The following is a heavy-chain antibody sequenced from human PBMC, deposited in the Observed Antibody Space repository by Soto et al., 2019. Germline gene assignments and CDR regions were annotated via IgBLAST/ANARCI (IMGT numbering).Heavy chain of an antibody. CDR1: GWIFSSRC. CDR2: ISPGGGRT. V-gene: IGHV1-46*01. J-gene: IGHJ6*02. CDR3: ARDVSGPGATYVMDV. D-gene: IGHD2-2*01. Sequence: GASGKVCCKAFGWIFSSRCIDYLGHWSGQGFQWMGIISPGGGRTAYAQKFQGRVTLTRDMSTSTVYMELTSLTYDDTAVYYCARDVSGPGATYVMDVWGQGTTVTVSS.